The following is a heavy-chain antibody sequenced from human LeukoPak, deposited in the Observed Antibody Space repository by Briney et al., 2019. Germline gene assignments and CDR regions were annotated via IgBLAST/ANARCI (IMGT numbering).Heavy chain of an antibody. CDR2: INHSGST. CDR3: ARGRTTMVRGVIINPFDY. D-gene: IGHD3-10*01. Sequence: SETLSLTCAVYGGSFSGYYWSWIRQPPGKGLEWIGEINHSGSTNYNPSLKSRVTMSVDTSKNQFSLKLSSVTAADTAVYYYARGRTTMVRGVIINPFDYWGQGTLVTVSS. V-gene: IGHV4-34*01. CDR1: GGSFSGYY. J-gene: IGHJ4*02.